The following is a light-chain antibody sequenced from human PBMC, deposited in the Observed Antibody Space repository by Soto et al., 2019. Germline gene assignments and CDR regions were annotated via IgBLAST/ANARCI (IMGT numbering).Light chain of an antibody. CDR1: QSVSSS. V-gene: IGKV3-15*01. Sequence: EIVMTQSPGTLSVSPGERATLSCRASQSVSSSLAWYQQKPGQAPRLLIFGASTRATGGPARFSGSGSGTQFTLTISSLQSEDFAVYYCQQYDNWPMYTFGQGTKLEIK. CDR2: GAS. CDR3: QQYDNWPMYT. J-gene: IGKJ2*01.